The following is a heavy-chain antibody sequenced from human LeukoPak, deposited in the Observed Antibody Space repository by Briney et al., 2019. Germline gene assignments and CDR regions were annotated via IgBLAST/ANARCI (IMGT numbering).Heavy chain of an antibody. CDR1: GFTFNTNS. Sequence: GGSLRLSCAASGFTFNTNSMNWVRQAPGKGLEWVSSITSSSTYIYYADSVKGRFTVSRDNAKNSLYLQMNSLRAEDTAVYYCARAYCSGGSCYSDYWGQGTLVTVPS. D-gene: IGHD2-15*01. J-gene: IGHJ4*02. CDR2: ITSSSTYI. CDR3: ARAYCSGGSCYSDY. V-gene: IGHV3-21*01.